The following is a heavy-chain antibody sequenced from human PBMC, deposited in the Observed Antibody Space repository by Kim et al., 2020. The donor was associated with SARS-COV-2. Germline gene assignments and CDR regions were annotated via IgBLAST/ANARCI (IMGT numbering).Heavy chain of an antibody. J-gene: IGHJ4*01. CDR3: ARHKFGRYPQDL. CDR2: IDPSDSHV. V-gene: IGHV5-10-1*01. Sequence: GESLKISCRAFGYNFPNYWITWVRQVPGKGLEWMGRIDPSDSHVNYGPSFKGRVSLSVDKSVSTAYLQWNALKASDTAIYYRARHKFGRYPQDLWGQGSLGTFSS. D-gene: IGHD1-26*01. CDR1: GYNFPNYW.